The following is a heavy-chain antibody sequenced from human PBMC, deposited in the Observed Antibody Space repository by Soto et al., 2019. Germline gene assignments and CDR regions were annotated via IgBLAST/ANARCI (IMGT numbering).Heavy chain of an antibody. CDR3: AKDLFTMVRLFDS. CDR2: ISGGGDSR. D-gene: IGHD3-10*01. Sequence: PGGSLRLSCAASGFTFRNYAMNWVRQAPGKGLKWVSSISGGGDSRKYVDSVKGRFTISRDNSKNTLYLRMNSLRAEDTAVYYCAKDLFTMVRLFDSWGQGTLVTVSS. J-gene: IGHJ4*02. CDR1: GFTFRNYA. V-gene: IGHV3-23*01.